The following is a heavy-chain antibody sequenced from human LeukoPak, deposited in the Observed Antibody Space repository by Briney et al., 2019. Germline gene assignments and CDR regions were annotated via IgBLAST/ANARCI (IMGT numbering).Heavy chain of an antibody. D-gene: IGHD3-9*01. J-gene: IGHJ4*02. V-gene: IGHV3-74*01. CDR3: GRELDWLPTLDY. CDR1: GFXFSNYW. Sequence: PGGSLRLSCAASGFXFSNYWIHWVRQAPGKGLVWVSRINSDGSSTRYADSVKGRFTISRDNAKNTLYLQMNSLRAEDTAVYYCGRELDWLPTLDYWGQGTLVTVSS. CDR2: INSDGSST.